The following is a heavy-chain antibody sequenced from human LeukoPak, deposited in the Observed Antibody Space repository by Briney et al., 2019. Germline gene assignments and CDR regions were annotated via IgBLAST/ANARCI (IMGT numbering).Heavy chain of an antibody. V-gene: IGHV5-51*01. CDR2: IYPGDSDT. J-gene: IGHJ4*02. CDR1: GYSFSINW. Sequence: GESLKTSCKGSGYSFSINWIGWVRQMPGKGLEWMGIIYPGDSDTRYSPSFQGQVTISADKSISTAYLQWSSLKASDTAMYYCARTSGIVATKIDYWGQGTLVTVSS. D-gene: IGHD5-12*01. CDR3: ARTSGIVATKIDY.